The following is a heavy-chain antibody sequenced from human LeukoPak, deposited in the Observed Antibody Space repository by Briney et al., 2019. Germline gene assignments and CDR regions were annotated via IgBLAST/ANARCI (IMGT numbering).Heavy chain of an antibody. D-gene: IGHD4-17*01. J-gene: IGHJ4*02. CDR3: AKVPPTPVDY. V-gene: IGHV3-30*02. CDR1: GFTFSSYG. CDR2: IRCDGSNK. Sequence: QPGGSLRLSCAASGFTFSSYGMHWVRQAPGKGLEWVAFIRCDGSNKYYADSVKGRFTISRDNSKNTLYLQMNSLRAEDTAVYYCAKVPPTPVDYWGQGTLVTVSS.